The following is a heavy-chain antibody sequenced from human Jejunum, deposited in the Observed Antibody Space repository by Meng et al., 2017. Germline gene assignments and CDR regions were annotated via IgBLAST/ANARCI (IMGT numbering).Heavy chain of an antibody. D-gene: IGHD6-19*01. CDR1: GFTFSNYW. Sequence: GESLKISCAASGFTFSNYWMSWVRQAPGKGLEWVAHIKEDGSEKFYVDSVKGRFTTSRDNAKSSLYLQMSSLRAEDTAVYYCARSTHSSASEWGQGTLVTVSP. V-gene: IGHV3-7*01. CDR3: ARSTHSSASE. CDR2: IKEDGSEK. J-gene: IGHJ4*02.